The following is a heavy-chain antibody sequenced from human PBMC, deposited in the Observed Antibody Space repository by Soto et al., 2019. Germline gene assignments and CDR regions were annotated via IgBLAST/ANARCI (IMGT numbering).Heavy chain of an antibody. D-gene: IGHD2-2*01. V-gene: IGHV3-30-3*01. CDR2: ISYDGSNK. Sequence: VQLVESGGGVVQPGRSLRLSCAASGFTFSSYAMHWVRQAPGKGLEWVAVISYDGSNKYYADSVKGRFTISRDNSKNTLYLQMNSLRAEDTAVYYCARGLRCSSTSCYPGGPFDYWGQGTLVTVSS. CDR1: GFTFSSYA. CDR3: ARGLRCSSTSCYPGGPFDY. J-gene: IGHJ4*02.